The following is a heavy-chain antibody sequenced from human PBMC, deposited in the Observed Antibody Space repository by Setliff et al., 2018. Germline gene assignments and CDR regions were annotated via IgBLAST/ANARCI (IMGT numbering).Heavy chain of an antibody. D-gene: IGHD2-2*01. CDR2: IIPLLETA. J-gene: IGHJ4*02. Sequence: ASVKVSCKASGGSFRSDGFNWVRQAPGQGLEWMGGIIPLLETAKYAQKFQGRVTITADKSTSTGNMELRSLRPDDTAVYYCSRLVRFCTKISCQRLLGDDYWGQGALVTVSS. CDR3: SRLVRFCTKISCQRLLGDDY. CDR1: GGSFRSDG. V-gene: IGHV1-69*06.